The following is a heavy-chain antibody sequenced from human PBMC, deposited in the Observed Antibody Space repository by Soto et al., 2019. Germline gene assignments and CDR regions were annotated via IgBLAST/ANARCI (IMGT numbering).Heavy chain of an antibody. V-gene: IGHV3-30-3*01. Sequence: QVQLVESGGGVVQPGRSLRLSCAASGFIFSSYAMHWARQAPGKGLEWVAVISYDGSNKYYADSVKGRFTISRDNSKNTLYSQMNSLRAEDTAVYYCARTGLLHGMDVWGQGITVTVSS. CDR1: GFIFSSYA. CDR2: ISYDGSNK. J-gene: IGHJ6*02. D-gene: IGHD2-15*01. CDR3: ARTGLLHGMDV.